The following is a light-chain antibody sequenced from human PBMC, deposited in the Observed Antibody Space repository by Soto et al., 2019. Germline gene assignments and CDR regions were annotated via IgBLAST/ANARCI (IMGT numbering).Light chain of an antibody. Sequence: QSVLTQPASVSGSPGQSITISCTGTRSDVGGYNFVSWYQQHPGKAPKLMIYEVSNRPSGVSNRFSGSKSGNTASLTISGLQAEDEADYYCSSYTRSSSYVFGTGTKVTVL. CDR1: RSDVGGYNF. CDR2: EVS. J-gene: IGLJ1*01. CDR3: SSYTRSSSYV. V-gene: IGLV2-14*01.